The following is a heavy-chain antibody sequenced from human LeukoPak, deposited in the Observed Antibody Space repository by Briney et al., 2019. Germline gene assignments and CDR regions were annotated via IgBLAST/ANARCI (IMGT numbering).Heavy chain of an antibody. CDR1: GGTFSSYA. V-gene: IGHV1-69*05. J-gene: IGHJ4*02. CDR2: IIPIFGTA. CDR3: ARYTVTEPDY. D-gene: IGHD4-17*01. Sequence: SVKVSCKASGGTFSSYAISWVRQAPGQGLEWMGGIIPIFGTANYAQKFQGRVTMTRDTSTTTAYMELRSLRSDDTAVYYCARYTVTEPDYWGQGTLVTVSS.